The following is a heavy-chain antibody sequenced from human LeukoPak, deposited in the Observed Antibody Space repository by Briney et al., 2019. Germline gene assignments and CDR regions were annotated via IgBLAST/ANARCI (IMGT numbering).Heavy chain of an antibody. Sequence: ASVKVSCKASGYTFTDYYMNWVRQAPGQGLEWMGWIHPNSGGIKYAQKFQGRVTMTRDTSTSTVYMELSSLRFEDTAVYYCAREVAAPGTGLDYWGQGTLVTVSS. CDR2: IHPNSGGI. CDR1: GYTFTDYY. J-gene: IGHJ4*02. V-gene: IGHV1-2*02. CDR3: AREVAAPGTGLDY. D-gene: IGHD6-13*01.